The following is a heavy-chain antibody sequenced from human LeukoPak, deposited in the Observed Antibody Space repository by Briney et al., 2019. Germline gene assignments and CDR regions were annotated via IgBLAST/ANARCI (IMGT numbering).Heavy chain of an antibody. CDR2: IKEDGSEK. D-gene: IGHD6-13*01. J-gene: IGHJ4*02. CDR3: ARDHSSSWYGPVDY. V-gene: IGHV3-7*01. Sequence: PGGSLRLSCAASGFSFRTYWMGWVRQAPGKGLEWVANIKEDGSEKYYVDSVKGRFTISRDNAKNSLYLQMNSLRAEDTAVYYCARDHSSSWYGPVDYWGQGTLVTVSS. CDR1: GFSFRTYW.